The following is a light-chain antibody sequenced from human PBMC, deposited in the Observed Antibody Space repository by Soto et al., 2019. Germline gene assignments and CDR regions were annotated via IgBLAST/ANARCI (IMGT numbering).Light chain of an antibody. CDR1: SSDVGRYNY. V-gene: IGLV2-14*01. CDR2: DVT. Sequence: SALTQPASVSGSPGQWITISCTGTSSDVGRYNYVSWCQQHPGKAPKLLIYDVTDRPSGVSNRFSGSKSGNTASLTISGLQAEDEADYYCCSYTSSSTYVFGTGTKLTVL. CDR3: CSYTSSSTYV. J-gene: IGLJ1*01.